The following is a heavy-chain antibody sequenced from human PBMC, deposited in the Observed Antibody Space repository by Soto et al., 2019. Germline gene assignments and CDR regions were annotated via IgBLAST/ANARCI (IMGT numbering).Heavy chain of an antibody. CDR1: GFTFSNYA. Sequence: GGSLRLSCAASGFTFSNYAMNWVRQAPGKGLEWVSVISGSGGSTYYADSVRGRFTISRDNSKNTLYLQMNSLRAEDTAVYYCASRNSGWYFDYWGQGTLVTVSS. J-gene: IGHJ4*02. CDR3: ASRNSGWYFDY. V-gene: IGHV3-23*01. CDR2: ISGSGGST. D-gene: IGHD6-19*01.